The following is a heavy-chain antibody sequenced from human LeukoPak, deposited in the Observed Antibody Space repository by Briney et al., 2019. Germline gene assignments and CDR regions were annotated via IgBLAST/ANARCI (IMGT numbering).Heavy chain of an antibody. Sequence: PVASVKVSCKASGYTFTSYGISWVRQAPGQGLEWMGWISAYNGNTNYAQKLQGRVTMTTDTSTSIAYMELRSLRSDDTAVYYCASFDLNCSGGSCYVVGAFDIWGQGTMVTVSS. CDR2: ISAYNGNT. CDR1: GYTFTSYG. CDR3: ASFDLNCSGGSCYVVGAFDI. V-gene: IGHV1-18*01. D-gene: IGHD2-15*01. J-gene: IGHJ3*02.